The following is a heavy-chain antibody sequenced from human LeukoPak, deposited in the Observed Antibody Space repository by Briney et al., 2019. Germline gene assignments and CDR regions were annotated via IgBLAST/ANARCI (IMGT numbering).Heavy chain of an antibody. CDR3: ARYVYGVVTSFDY. D-gene: IGHD3-3*01. V-gene: IGHV3-21*01. CDR1: QFTFSDYT. J-gene: IGHJ4*02. Sequence: PGGSLRLSCAASQFTFSDYTMNWVRRAPGKGLEWVSSISTRSDYIYYAESVKGRFTISRDSAKNSLYLQMNSLRAEDTAVYYCARYVYGVVTSFDYWGQGTLVTVSS. CDR2: ISTRSDYI.